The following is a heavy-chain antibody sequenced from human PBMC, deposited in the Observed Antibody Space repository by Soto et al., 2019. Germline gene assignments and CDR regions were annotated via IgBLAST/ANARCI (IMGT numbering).Heavy chain of an antibody. J-gene: IGHJ4*02. CDR1: GFTFSSYA. V-gene: IGHV3-23*01. D-gene: IGHD6-13*01. CDR2: ISGSGGST. Sequence: PGGSLRLSCAASGFTFSSYAMSWVRQAPGKGLEWVSAISGSGGSTYYADSVKGRFTISRDNSKNTLYLQMNSLRAEDTAVYYCAKDMARRRAAAGYGDDYWGQGTLVTVSS. CDR3: AKDMARRRAAAGYGDDY.